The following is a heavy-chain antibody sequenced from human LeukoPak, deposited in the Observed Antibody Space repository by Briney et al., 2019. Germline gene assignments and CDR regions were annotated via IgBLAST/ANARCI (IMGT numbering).Heavy chain of an antibody. CDR3: ARVRYSSSWYGHYYYYMDV. CDR1: GFTFSSYW. Sequence: GGSLRLSCAASGFTFSSYWMSWVRQAPGKGLEWVANIKQDGSEKYYVDSVKGRFTISRDNAKNSLYLQMNSLRAEDTAVYYCARVRYSSSWYGHYYYYMDVWGKGTTVTVSS. D-gene: IGHD6-13*01. V-gene: IGHV3-7*01. J-gene: IGHJ6*03. CDR2: IKQDGSEK.